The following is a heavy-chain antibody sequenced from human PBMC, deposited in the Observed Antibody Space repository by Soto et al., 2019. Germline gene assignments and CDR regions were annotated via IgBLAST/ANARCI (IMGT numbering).Heavy chain of an antibody. J-gene: IGHJ4*02. V-gene: IGHV4-39*07. D-gene: IGHD2-2*01. CDR2: IYYSGST. Sequence: SETLSLTCTVSGGSISSSSYYWGWIRQPPGKGLEWIGRIYYSGSTYYNPSLKSRVTISVDTSKNQFSLKLSSVTAADTAVYYCARGETQLLPDYWGQGTLVTVSS. CDR3: ARGETQLLPDY. CDR1: GGSISSSSYY.